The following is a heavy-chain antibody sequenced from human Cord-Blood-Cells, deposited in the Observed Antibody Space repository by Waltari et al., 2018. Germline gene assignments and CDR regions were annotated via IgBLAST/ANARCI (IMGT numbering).Heavy chain of an antibody. Sequence: QVQLVQSGAEVKKPGASVKVSCKVSGYTLTELSMHWVRQAPGKGLEWMGGFDPEDGETIYAQKFQGRVTMTEDTSTDTAYMELSSLRSEDTAVYYCAADFVCSSTSCYEWLRLNYWGQGTLVTVSS. CDR1: GYTLTELS. CDR3: AADFVCSSTSCYEWLRLNY. CDR2: FDPEDGET. V-gene: IGHV1-24*01. J-gene: IGHJ4*02. D-gene: IGHD2-2*01.